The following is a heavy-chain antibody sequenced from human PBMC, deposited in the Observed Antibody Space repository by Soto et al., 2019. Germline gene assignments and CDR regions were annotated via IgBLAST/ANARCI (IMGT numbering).Heavy chain of an antibody. Sequence: QVQLQESGPGLVKPSQTLSLTCTVSGGSISSGGYYWSWIRQHPGKGLEWIGCIYYSGSTYYNPSLKSRVTISVDTSKTQFSLKLSSVTAADTAMYYCARGVPATAPPDYWGQGTLVTVSS. J-gene: IGHJ4*02. V-gene: IGHV4-31*03. CDR1: GGSISSGGYY. CDR3: ARGVPATAPPDY. CDR2: IYYSGST. D-gene: IGHD2-2*01.